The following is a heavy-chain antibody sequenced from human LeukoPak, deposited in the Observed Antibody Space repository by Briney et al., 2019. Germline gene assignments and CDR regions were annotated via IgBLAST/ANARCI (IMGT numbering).Heavy chain of an antibody. V-gene: IGHV3-30*04. J-gene: IGHJ5*02. Sequence: GGSLRLSCAASGFTFSSYAMSWVRQAPGKGLEWVAVISYDGSNKYYADSVKGRFTISRDNSKNTLYLQMNSLRAEDTAVYYCARNVGDYYDSSGPTFDPWGQGTLVTVSS. CDR1: GFTFSSYA. CDR2: ISYDGSNK. CDR3: ARNVGDYYDSSGPTFDP. D-gene: IGHD3-22*01.